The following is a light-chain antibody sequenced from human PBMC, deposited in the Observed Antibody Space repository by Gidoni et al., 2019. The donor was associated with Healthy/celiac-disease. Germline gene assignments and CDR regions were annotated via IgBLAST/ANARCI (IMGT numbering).Light chain of an antibody. Sequence: QAVLTQPSSLSASPGASASLTCTLRSGINVGTYCIYWYQQKPGSPPQYLLKYKSDSDKQQGSGVPSRFSGSKDASANAGILLISGLQSEDEADYYCMIWHSSAWVFGGGTKLTVL. V-gene: IGLV5-45*02. CDR3: MIWHSSAWV. CDR2: YKSDSDK. J-gene: IGLJ3*02. CDR1: SGINVGTYC.